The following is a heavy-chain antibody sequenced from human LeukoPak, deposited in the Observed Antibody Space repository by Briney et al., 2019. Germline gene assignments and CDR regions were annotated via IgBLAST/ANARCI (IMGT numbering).Heavy chain of an antibody. CDR3: ARRRSGSYSYYYYGVDV. CDR1: GNSFPSYL. Sequence: LGESLKISCKGPGNSFPSYLITWGRQMPGKGLEWMGRIEPSDSYINFSPCFQGHVTISVDRSITTAYLQWSSLKASDTAMYYCARRRSGSYSYYYYGVDVWGQGTTVTVSS. CDR2: IEPSDSYI. V-gene: IGHV5-10-1*01. J-gene: IGHJ6*02. D-gene: IGHD1-26*01.